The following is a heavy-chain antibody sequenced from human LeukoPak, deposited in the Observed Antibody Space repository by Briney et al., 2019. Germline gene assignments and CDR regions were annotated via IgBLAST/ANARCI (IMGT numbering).Heavy chain of an antibody. CDR1: GGSISSYY. CDR2: IYYSGST. V-gene: IGHV4-59*08. J-gene: IGHJ4*02. CDR3: ASSEGGWLRKTFDY. Sequence: SETLSLTCTVSGGSISSYYWSWIRQPPGKGLEWIGYIYYSGSTNYNPSLKSRVTISVDTSKNQFSLKLSSVTAADTAVYYCASSEGGWLRKTFDYWGQGTLVTVSS. D-gene: IGHD5-12*01.